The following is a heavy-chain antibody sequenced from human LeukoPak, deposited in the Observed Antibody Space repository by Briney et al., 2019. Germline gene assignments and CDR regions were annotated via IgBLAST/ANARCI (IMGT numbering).Heavy chain of an antibody. Sequence: PGGSLRLSCAASGFTFSSYSMNWVRQAPGKGLEWVSSVSSSSSYIYYADSVKGRFTISRDNAKNSLYLQMNSLRAEDTAVYYCARGGTTGTTSPDYWGQGTLVTVSS. D-gene: IGHD1-1*01. V-gene: IGHV3-21*01. J-gene: IGHJ4*02. CDR1: GFTFSSYS. CDR2: VSSSSSYI. CDR3: ARGGTTGTTSPDY.